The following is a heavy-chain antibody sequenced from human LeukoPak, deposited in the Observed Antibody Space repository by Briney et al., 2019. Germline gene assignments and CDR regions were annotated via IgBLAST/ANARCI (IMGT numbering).Heavy chain of an antibody. V-gene: IGHV4-61*02. CDR3: ARGPPLDFDY. CDR2: IYTSGST. Sequence: PSQTLSLTCTVSGGSISSGSYYWSWIRQPAGKGLEWIGRIYTSGSTNYNPSLKSRVTLSVDTSKNQFSLKLSSVTAADTAVYYCARGPPLDFDYWGRGTLVTVSS. J-gene: IGHJ4*02. CDR1: GGSISSGSYY.